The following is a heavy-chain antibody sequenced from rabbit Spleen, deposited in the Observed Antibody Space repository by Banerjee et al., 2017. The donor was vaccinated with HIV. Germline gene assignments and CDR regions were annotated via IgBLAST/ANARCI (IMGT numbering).Heavy chain of an antibody. CDR2: IYTGNDKT. J-gene: IGHJ4*01. D-gene: IGHD8-1*01. Sequence: QEQLVESGGGLVQPGASLTLTCTPSGFSFSRGYDMCWVRQAPGKGLEWIGCIYTGNDKTYYASWAKGRLTISKTSSTTVTLQMTSLTVADTATYFCVRDAGSGAYIDGYFNLWGQGTLVTVS. CDR1: GFSFSRGYD. V-gene: IGHV1S45*01. CDR3: VRDAGSGAYIDGYFNL.